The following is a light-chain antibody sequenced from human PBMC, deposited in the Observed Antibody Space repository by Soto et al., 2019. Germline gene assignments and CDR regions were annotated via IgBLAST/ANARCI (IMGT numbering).Light chain of an antibody. V-gene: IGKV3-15*01. CDR3: QQYNNWPPWT. J-gene: IGKJ1*01. CDR2: GAS. CDR1: QSVSSN. Sequence: EIVMTQSPATLSVSPGERATLSCRARQSVSSNLAWYQQKPGQAPRLLIYGASTRATGIPARFSGSGSGTEFTLTLSSLQSEDFAVCYYQQYNNWPPWTFGQGTKVESK.